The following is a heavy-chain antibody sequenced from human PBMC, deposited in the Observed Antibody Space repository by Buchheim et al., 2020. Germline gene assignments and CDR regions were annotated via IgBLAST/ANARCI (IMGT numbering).Heavy chain of an antibody. CDR2: VSGSGGST. CDR1: GFTFSSYA. CDR3: AKVLSRRYFDY. J-gene: IGHJ4*02. Sequence: EVQLLESGGGLAQPGGSLRLSCAASGFTFSSYAMSWVRQAPGKGLEWVSAVSGSGGSTFYADSVKGRFTVSRGNSKNTVYLQMNSLRAADTAIYYCAKVLSRRYFDYWGQGTL. V-gene: IGHV3-23*01. D-gene: IGHD3-16*02.